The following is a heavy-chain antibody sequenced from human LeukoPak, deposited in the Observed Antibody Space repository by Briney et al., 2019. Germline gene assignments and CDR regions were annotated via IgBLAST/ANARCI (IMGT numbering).Heavy chain of an antibody. V-gene: IGHV3-74*01. CDR1: GFTFSSNG. CDR3: VRSDWFDP. CDR2: VNSDGRFT. J-gene: IGHJ5*02. Sequence: PGGSLRLSCAASGFTFSSNGMHWVRQAPGKRLVWGSRVNSDGRFTRYADSVKGRFTISRDNAKNTLYLQMNSLRAEDTAVYYCVRSDWFDPWGQGTLVTVSS.